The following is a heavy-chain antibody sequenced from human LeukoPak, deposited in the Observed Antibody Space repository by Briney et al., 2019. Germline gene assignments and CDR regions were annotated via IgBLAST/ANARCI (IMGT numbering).Heavy chain of an antibody. Sequence: ASVKVSCKASGYTFTRYGISWVRQAPGQGLEWMGWISAYNGNTNYAQKLQGRVTMTTDTSTSTAYMELRSLRSDDTAVYYCARGGDYGDYVSAFDIWGQGTMVTVSS. V-gene: IGHV1-18*01. CDR1: GYTFTRYG. CDR3: ARGGDYGDYVSAFDI. D-gene: IGHD4-17*01. CDR2: ISAYNGNT. J-gene: IGHJ3*02.